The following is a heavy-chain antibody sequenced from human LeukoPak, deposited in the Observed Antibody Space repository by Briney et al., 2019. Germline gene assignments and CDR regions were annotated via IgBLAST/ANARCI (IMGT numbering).Heavy chain of an antibody. J-gene: IGHJ4*02. CDR1: GFTFRNYA. D-gene: IGHD3-3*01. Sequence: GGSLRLSCAASGFTFRNYAMSWVRQAPGKGLEWVSVISGSGDSTNYADSVKGRITISRDNSKNTVYLQMNSLRAEYTPIYYCAIDRHYDFWSGYYNYFDSSGQGTLVTDSS. V-gene: IGHV3-23*01. CDR2: ISGSGDST. CDR3: AIDRHYDFWSGYYNYFDS.